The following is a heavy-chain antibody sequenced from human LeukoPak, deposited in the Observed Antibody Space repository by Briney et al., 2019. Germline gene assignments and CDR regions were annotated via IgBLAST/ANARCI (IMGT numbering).Heavy chain of an antibody. CDR1: GFTFSNYW. CDR3: AKWSRGYSGYADY. V-gene: IGHV3-7*03. CDR2: INEDGSGK. Sequence: GGSLRLSCVSSGFTFSNYWMKWVRQAPGKGLEWVASINEDGSGKFSVGSVKDRITISRDNSKNTLYLQMNSLRAEDTAVYYCAKWSRGYSGYADYWGQGTLVTVSS. D-gene: IGHD5-12*01. J-gene: IGHJ4*02.